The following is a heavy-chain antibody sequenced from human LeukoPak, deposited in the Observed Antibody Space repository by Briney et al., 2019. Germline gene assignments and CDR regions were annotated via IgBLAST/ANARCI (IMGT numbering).Heavy chain of an antibody. CDR1: GGTFSSYA. CDR2: IIPIFGTA. J-gene: IGHJ5*02. CDR3: ARVHYDILTGYPAVDWFDP. Sequence: SVKVSCKASGGTFSSYAISWVRQAPGQGLEWMGGIIPIFGTANYAQKLQGRVTITADESTSTAYMELSSLRSEDTAVYYCARVHYDILTGYPAVDWFDPWGQGTLVTVSS. V-gene: IGHV1-69*13. D-gene: IGHD3-9*01.